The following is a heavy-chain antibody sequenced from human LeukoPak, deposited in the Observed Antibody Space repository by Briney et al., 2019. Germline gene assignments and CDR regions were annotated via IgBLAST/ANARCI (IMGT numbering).Heavy chain of an antibody. CDR1: GGSISSGGYY. J-gene: IGHJ4*02. CDR2: IYYSGST. D-gene: IGHD3-22*01. V-gene: IGHV4-31*03. Sequence: SQTLSLTCTVSGGSISSGGYYWSWIRQHPGKGLEWIGYIYYSGSTYYNPSLKSRVTISVDTSKNQFSLKLSSVTAADTAVYYCARSGIYYYDSSGYYSPLDYWGQGTLVTVSS. CDR3: ARSGIYYYDSSGYYSPLDY.